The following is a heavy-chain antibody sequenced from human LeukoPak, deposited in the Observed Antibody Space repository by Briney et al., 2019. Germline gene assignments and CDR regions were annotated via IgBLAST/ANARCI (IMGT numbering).Heavy chain of an antibody. J-gene: IGHJ4*02. CDR1: GFTFSSFG. V-gene: IGHV3-33*06. CDR2: IWYDGSNK. CDR3: AKDLGYSDY. Sequence: GRSLRLSCAASGFTFSSFGMHWVRQAPGKGLEWVAVIWYDGSNKYYADSVKGRFTISRDNSKNTLYLQMNSLRAEDTAVYYCAKDLGYSDYWGQGTLVTVSS.